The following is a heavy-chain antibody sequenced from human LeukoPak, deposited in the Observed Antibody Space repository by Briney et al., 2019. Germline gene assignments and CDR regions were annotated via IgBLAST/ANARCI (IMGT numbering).Heavy chain of an antibody. V-gene: IGHV1-69*13. CDR2: IIPIFGTA. D-gene: IGHD3-22*01. CDR1: GGTFSSYA. CDR3: ATQEPDSSGYSF. Sequence: VKVSCKASGGTFSSYAISWVRQAPGQGLEWMGGIIPIFGTANYAQKFQGRVTITADESTSTAYMELSSLRSEDTAVYYCATQEPDSSGYSFWGQGTLVTVSS. J-gene: IGHJ4*02.